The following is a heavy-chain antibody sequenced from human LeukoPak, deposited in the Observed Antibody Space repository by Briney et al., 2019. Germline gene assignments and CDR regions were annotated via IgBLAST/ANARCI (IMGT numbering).Heavy chain of an antibody. CDR1: GFTVSSNY. V-gene: IGHV3-53*01. D-gene: IGHD6-13*01. CDR2: IYGGGST. J-gene: IGHJ4*02. CDR3: ARDRGIAAAMDY. Sequence: GGSLRLSCAASGFTVSSNYMSWVRQAPGKGLEWVSVIYGGGSTYYAASVKGRFTISRDSSKNTLYLQMNSLRAEDTAVYYCARDRGIAAAMDYWGQGTLVTVSS.